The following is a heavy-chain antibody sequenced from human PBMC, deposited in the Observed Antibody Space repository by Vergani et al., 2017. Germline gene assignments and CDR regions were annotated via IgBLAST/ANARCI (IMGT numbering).Heavy chain of an antibody. CDR2: IYYSGST. CDR3: ARHSTVEWLVKLGWIDP. D-gene: IGHD6-19*01. CDR1: GASIRSSNYY. Sequence: QLQLQESGPGLVKPSATLSLTCSVSGASIRSSNYYWGWLRQPPGKGLGWIAWIYYSGSTYYNPSLKSRVTISVDTSKNQFSLKLSSVTAADTAVYFCARHSTVEWLVKLGWIDPWGQGILVTVSS. J-gene: IGHJ5*02. V-gene: IGHV4-39*01.